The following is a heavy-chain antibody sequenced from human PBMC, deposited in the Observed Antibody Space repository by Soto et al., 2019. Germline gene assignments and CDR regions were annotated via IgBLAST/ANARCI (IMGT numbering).Heavy chain of an antibody. CDR3: ARDRWLWLVLLGYYGMDV. D-gene: IGHD6-19*01. Sequence: SQTLSLTCAISGDSVSSNSAAWNWIRQSPSRGLEWLGRTYYRSKWYNDYAVSVKSRITINPDTSKNQFSLQLNSVTPEDTAVYYCARDRWLWLVLLGYYGMDVWGQGTTVTVSS. V-gene: IGHV6-1*01. J-gene: IGHJ6*02. CDR1: GDSVSSNSAA. CDR2: TYYRSKWYN.